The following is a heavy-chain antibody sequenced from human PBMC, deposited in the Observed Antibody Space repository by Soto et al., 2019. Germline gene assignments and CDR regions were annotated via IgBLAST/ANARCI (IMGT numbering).Heavy chain of an antibody. CDR3: ARDPGLTGCSGGSSHCDY. J-gene: IGHJ4*02. CDR1: GFTFSSYN. V-gene: IGHV3-21*01. D-gene: IGHD2-15*01. CDR2: ISYSSSYI. Sequence: EVQLVESGGGLVKPGGSLRLSCAASGFTFSSYNMNWVRQAPGKGLEWVSSISYSSSYIYYADSLKGRFTISRDNAKNSLYLQLNSPSAEDTAVYYCARDPGLTGCSGGSSHCDYWGQGTLVTVSS.